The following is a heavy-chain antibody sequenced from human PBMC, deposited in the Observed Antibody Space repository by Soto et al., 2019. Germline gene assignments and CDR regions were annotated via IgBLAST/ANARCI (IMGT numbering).Heavy chain of an antibody. J-gene: IGHJ4*02. CDR2: ISAHNGNT. Sequence: QVHLVQSGAEVKKPGASVKVSCKGSGYTFTSYGITWVRQAPGQGLECMGWISAHNGNTNYAQKLQSRVTVTRDTSSWSAYRELRSMRSDDRAGYYCARGRYGDYGGQGAVVTVSS. V-gene: IGHV1-18*01. D-gene: IGHD1-1*01. CDR1: GYTFTSYG. CDR3: ARGRYGDY.